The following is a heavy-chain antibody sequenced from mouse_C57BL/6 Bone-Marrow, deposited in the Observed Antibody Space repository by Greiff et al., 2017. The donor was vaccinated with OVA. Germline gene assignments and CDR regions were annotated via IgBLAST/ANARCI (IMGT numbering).Heavy chain of an antibody. Sequence: QVQLQQPGAELVKPGASVKMSCKASGYTFTSYWITWVKQRPGQGLEWIGDIYPGSGSTNYNEKFQSKATLTVDTSYSTAYMQLSSLTSEDSAVYYCARGIYYYGSSPYWYFDVWGTGTTVTVSS. CDR2: IYPGSGST. V-gene: IGHV1-55*01. CDR1: GYTFTSYW. CDR3: ARGIYYYGSSPYWYFDV. J-gene: IGHJ1*03. D-gene: IGHD1-1*01.